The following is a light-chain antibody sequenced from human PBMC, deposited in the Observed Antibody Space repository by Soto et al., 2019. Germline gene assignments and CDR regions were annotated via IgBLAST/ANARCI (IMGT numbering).Light chain of an antibody. CDR2: GNH. CDR1: TSNIGSNT. CDR3: ATWADRLNARYV. J-gene: IGLJ1*01. Sequence: QSVLTQPPSASGAPGQKVTISCSGSTSNIGSNTVNWFQKLPGTAPKLLIYGNHQRPSGVPDRFSGSKSGISASLAISGLQSEDEAYYYCATWADRLNARYVFGSGTKVTVL. V-gene: IGLV1-44*01.